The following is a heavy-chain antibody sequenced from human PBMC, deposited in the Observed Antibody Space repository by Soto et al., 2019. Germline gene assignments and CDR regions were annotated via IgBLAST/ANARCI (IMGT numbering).Heavy chain of an antibody. CDR2: IKSKSDGATT. D-gene: IGHD3-3*01. Sequence: GGSLRLSCAASGFTFSNALMTWVRQAPGKGLEWVGRIKSKSDGATTDYAAPVRGRFIISRDDSKNTLYLQVNSLKTEDTAVYYCTTGLPIFGVVIDPWGQGTLVTVSS. CDR1: GFTFSNAL. CDR3: TTGLPIFGVVIDP. J-gene: IGHJ5*02. V-gene: IGHV3-15*01.